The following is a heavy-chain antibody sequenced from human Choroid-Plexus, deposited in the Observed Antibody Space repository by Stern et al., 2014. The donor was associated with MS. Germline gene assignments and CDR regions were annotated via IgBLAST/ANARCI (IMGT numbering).Heavy chain of an antibody. V-gene: IGHV1-2*06. CDR1: GYTFTGYY. CDR2: ITPNSGGT. Sequence: VQLVQSGAEVKKPGASVKVSCKASGYTFTGYYMHWVRQAPGQGLEWMGRITPNSGGTNYAQKFQGRVTRTRDTSISTAYMELRRLRSDDTAVYYCAREAAMAVAGTGVDYWGQGTLVTVSS. CDR3: AREAAMAVAGTGVDY. D-gene: IGHD6-19*01. J-gene: IGHJ4*02.